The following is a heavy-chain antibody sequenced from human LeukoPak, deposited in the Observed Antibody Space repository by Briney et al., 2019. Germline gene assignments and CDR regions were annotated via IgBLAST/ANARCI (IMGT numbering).Heavy chain of an antibody. CDR2: IKQDGSEK. Sequence: PGGSLRLSCVASGFTFSNYAVHWVRQAPGKGLEWVANIKQDGSEKYYVDSVKGRFTISRDNAKNSLYLQMNSLRAEDTAVYYCARDYYDFWSGYYTLYYYYYYMDVWGKGTTVTVSS. J-gene: IGHJ6*03. V-gene: IGHV3-7*01. CDR3: ARDYYDFWSGYYTLYYYYYYMDV. D-gene: IGHD3-3*01. CDR1: GFTFSNYA.